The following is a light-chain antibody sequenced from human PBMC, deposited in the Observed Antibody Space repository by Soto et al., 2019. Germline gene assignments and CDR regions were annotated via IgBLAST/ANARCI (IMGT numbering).Light chain of an antibody. CDR3: QTWGTGSWV. CDR1: SGHNTYA. J-gene: IGLJ3*02. V-gene: IGLV4-69*01. Sequence: QSVLTQSPSASASLGASVKLTCTLSSGHNTYAIAWHQQQPEKGPRYLMKLNSDGSHSKGDGIPDRFPGSSSGAERYLTISSLQSEDEADYYCQTWGTGSWVFGGGTKLTVL. CDR2: LNSDGSH.